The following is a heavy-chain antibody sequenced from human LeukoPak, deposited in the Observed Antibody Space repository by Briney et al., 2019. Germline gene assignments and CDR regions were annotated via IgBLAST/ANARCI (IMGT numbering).Heavy chain of an antibody. CDR3: ARDLDCRSTSCFGDP. J-gene: IGHJ5*02. CDR1: GYTLTVYY. Sequence: ASVKVSCKASGYTLTVYYMHWMRQAPGQGLEWMGWINPSTGGADLAPKFQGRVTMTRDTSISTAYMELTRLTSDDTAIYYCARDLDCRSTSCFGDPWGQGTLVTVSS. V-gene: IGHV1-2*02. D-gene: IGHD2-2*01. CDR2: INPSTGGA.